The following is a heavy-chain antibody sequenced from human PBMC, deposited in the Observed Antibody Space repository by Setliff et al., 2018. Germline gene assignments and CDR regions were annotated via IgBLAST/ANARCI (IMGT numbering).Heavy chain of an antibody. Sequence: LRLSCAASGFTFSTYAMSWVRQAPGKGLEWVSAISATGGTTFYADSVKGRFTISRDNSKNTLSLQMNSLRAEDTAVYYCAKAATAFKSNDAFDIWGQGTMVTVSS. J-gene: IGHJ3*02. CDR1: GFTFSTYA. CDR3: AKAATAFKSNDAFDI. D-gene: IGHD1-26*01. V-gene: IGHV3-23*01. CDR2: ISATGGTT.